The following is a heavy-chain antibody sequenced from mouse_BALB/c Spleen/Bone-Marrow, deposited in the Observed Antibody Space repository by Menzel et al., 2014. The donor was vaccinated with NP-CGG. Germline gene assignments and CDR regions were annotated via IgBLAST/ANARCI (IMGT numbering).Heavy chain of an antibody. Sequence: EVMLVESGGGLVKPGGSLKLSCAASGFAFSSYDMSWVRQTPEKRLEWVAYISSGGGSTYYPDTVKGRFTISRDNAKNTVYLQMSRLKSEGTAMCDCARPLYYYGSSPFSAMDYWGQGTSVTVSS. D-gene: IGHD1-1*01. CDR3: ARPLYYYGSSPFSAMDY. J-gene: IGHJ4*01. CDR2: ISSGGGST. CDR1: GFAFSSYD. V-gene: IGHV5-12-1*01.